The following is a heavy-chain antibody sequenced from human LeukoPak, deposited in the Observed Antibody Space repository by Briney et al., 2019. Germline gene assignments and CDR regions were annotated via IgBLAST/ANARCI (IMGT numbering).Heavy chain of an antibody. D-gene: IGHD6-13*01. J-gene: IGHJ4*02. CDR2: MNANSGNR. CDR3: ARGEAYSTNWYTDY. CDR1: GYTFTGYY. V-gene: IGHV1-8*02. Sequence: GASVKVSCKASGYTFTGYYMHWVRQAPGQGLEWMGWMNANSGNRGYARKFQGRVTLTRNTYISTAYMELSSLRSEDTAVYYCARGEAYSTNWYTDYWGQGTLLTVSS.